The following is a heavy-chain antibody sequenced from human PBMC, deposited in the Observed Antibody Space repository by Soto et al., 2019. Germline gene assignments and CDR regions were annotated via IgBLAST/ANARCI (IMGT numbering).Heavy chain of an antibody. V-gene: IGHV1-18*01. J-gene: IGHJ4*02. CDR2: ISAYNGNT. CDR1: GYTFTSYG. Sequence: QVQLVQSGAEVKKPGASVKVSCKASGYTFTSYGISWVRQAPGQGLEWMGWISAYNGNTNYAQKLQGRVTMTTDTSTSTAYMEVRGLRSGDTAVYYCARGLEFYGSGSYLDYWGQGTLVTVSS. D-gene: IGHD3-10*01. CDR3: ARGLEFYGSGSYLDY.